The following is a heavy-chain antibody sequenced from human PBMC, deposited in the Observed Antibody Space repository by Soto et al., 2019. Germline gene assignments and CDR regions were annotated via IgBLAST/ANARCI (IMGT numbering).Heavy chain of an antibody. J-gene: IGHJ6*02. CDR1: GYTFTGYY. V-gene: IGHV1-2*04. CDR3: ARGSSIGRYSSSSPYYYYYYGMDV. CDR2: INPNSGGT. Sequence: ASVKVSCKASGYTFTGYYMHWVRQAPGQGLEWMGWINPNSGGTNYAQKFQGWVTMTRDTSISTAYMELSRLRSDDTAVYYCARGSSIGRYSSSSPYYYYYYGMDVWGQGTTVTVSS. D-gene: IGHD6-6*01.